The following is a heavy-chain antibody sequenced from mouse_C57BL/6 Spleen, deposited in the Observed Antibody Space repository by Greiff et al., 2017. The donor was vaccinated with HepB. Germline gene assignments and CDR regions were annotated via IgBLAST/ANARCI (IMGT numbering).Heavy chain of an antibody. CDR3: ARKIYDGYLYAMDY. CDR1: GYTFTDYY. J-gene: IGHJ4*01. Sequence: VQLKQSGPVLVKPGASVKMSCKASGYTFTDYYMNWVKQSHGKSLEWIGVINPYNGGTSYNQKFKGKATLTVDKSSSTAYMELNSLTSEDSAVYYCARKIYDGYLYAMDYWGQGTSVTVSS. CDR2: INPYNGGT. D-gene: IGHD2-3*01. V-gene: IGHV1-19*01.